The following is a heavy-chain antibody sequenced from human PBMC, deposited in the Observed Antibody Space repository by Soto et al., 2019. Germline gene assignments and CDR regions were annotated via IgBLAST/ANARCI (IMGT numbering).Heavy chain of an antibody. CDR2: ISYDGSNK. V-gene: IGHV3-30-3*01. Sequence: QVQLVESGGGVVQPGRSLRLSCSASEFTFSTYEMHWVRQAPGKGLEWVAVISYDGSNKYYADSVKGRFTISRDNSKNTLYLQMNSLRPEDTALYFCARGRFYSYGSLGALDVWGQGTMVTVSS. J-gene: IGHJ3*01. CDR1: EFTFSTYE. D-gene: IGHD5-18*01. CDR3: ARGRFYSYGSLGALDV.